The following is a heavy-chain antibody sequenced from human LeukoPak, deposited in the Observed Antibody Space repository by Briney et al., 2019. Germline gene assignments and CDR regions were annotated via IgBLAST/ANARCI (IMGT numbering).Heavy chain of an antibody. J-gene: IGHJ4*02. D-gene: IGHD5-12*01. CDR1: GGSTSSYY. CDR3: ARGPSFSGYDPPGDY. Sequence: PSETLSLTCTVSGGSTSSYYWSWIRQPAGKGLEWLGRINTRGSTNYIPSLKSRITLSVDTSKNQFSLMLTSVTAADTAVYYCARGPSFSGYDPPGDYWGQGTLVTVSS. V-gene: IGHV4-4*07. CDR2: INTRGST.